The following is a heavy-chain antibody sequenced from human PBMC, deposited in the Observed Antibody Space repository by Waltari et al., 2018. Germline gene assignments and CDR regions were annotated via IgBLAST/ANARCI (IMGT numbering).Heavy chain of an antibody. CDR3: ARGYYDSSF. Sequence: QVQLQESGPGLVKPSGTLSLTCGVSGASISSDNWWIWVRQPPGKGLEWIGEIHHSGGTNYNPSLKSRVTISLDKSKRQFSLRLTSVTAADTAVYSCARGYYDSSFWGQGTLVTVSS. V-gene: IGHV4-4*02. CDR1: GASISSDNW. CDR2: IHHSGGT. D-gene: IGHD3-22*01. J-gene: IGHJ4*02.